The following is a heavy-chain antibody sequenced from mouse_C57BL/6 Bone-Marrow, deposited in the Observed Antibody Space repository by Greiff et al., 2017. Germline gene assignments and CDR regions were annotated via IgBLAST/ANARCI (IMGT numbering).Heavy chain of an antibody. D-gene: IGHD4-1*01. J-gene: IGHJ1*03. V-gene: IGHV1-50*01. CDR1: GYTFTSYW. Sequence: QVQLQQPGAELVKPGASVKLSCKASGYTFTSYWMQWVKQRTGQGLEWIGEIDPSDSYTNYNQKFKGKATLTVDTSSSTAYMQLSSLTSEDSAVYYCARLRDCNWDWYFDVWGTGTTVTVSS. CDR3: ARLRDCNWDWYFDV. CDR2: IDPSDSYT.